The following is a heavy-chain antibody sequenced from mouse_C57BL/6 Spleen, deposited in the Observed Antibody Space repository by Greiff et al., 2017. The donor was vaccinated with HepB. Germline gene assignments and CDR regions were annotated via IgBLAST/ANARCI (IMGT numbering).Heavy chain of an antibody. CDR2: ISYDGSN. J-gene: IGHJ3*01. CDR1: GYSITSCYY. V-gene: IGHV3-6*01. D-gene: IGHD2-4*01. CDR3: AREGNDYAWFAY. Sequence: EVKLVESGPGLVKPSQSLSLTCSVTGYSITSCYYWNWIRQLPGNKLGWMGYISYDGSNNYNPSIKKRISITRDTSKNQFFLKLNAVTTEDTATYYGAREGNDYAWFAYWGQGTLVTVSA.